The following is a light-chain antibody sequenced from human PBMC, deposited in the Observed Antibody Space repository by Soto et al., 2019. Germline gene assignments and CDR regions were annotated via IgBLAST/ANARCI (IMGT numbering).Light chain of an antibody. J-gene: IGLJ2*01. CDR3: QSYDSSLSAL. Sequence: QSVLTQPPSVXXAPXXXXTISCTGSSSNIGAGYDVHWYQQLPGTAPKLLIYGNSNRPSGVPDRFSGSKSGTSASLAITGLQAEDEADYYCQSYDSSLSALFGGGTKVTVL. V-gene: IGLV1-40*01. CDR1: SSNIGAGYD. CDR2: GNS.